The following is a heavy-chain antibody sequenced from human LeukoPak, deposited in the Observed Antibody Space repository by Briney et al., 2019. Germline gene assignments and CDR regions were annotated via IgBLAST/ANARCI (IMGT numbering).Heavy chain of an antibody. CDR2: INPNSGGT. Sequence: ASVKVSCKASGYIFTGYYMHWVRQAPGQGLEWMGWINPNSGGTNYAQKFQGRVTMTRDTSISTAYMELSRLRSDDTAVYYCARAEGIAARPFDYWGQGTLVTVSS. J-gene: IGHJ4*02. CDR3: ARAEGIAARPFDY. CDR1: GYIFTGYY. V-gene: IGHV1-2*02. D-gene: IGHD6-6*01.